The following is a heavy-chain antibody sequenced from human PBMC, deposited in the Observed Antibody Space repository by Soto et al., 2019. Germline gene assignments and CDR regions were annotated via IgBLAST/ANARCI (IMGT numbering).Heavy chain of an antibody. Sequence: GESLKISCAASGFTFSSYSMNWVRQAPGKGLEWVSSISSSSSYIYYADSVKGRFTISRDNAKNSLYLQLNSLRAEDTAVYYCARDQKGLHVDTAMVNYYYYYMDVWGKGTTVTVSS. CDR1: GFTFSSYS. CDR2: ISSSSSYI. CDR3: ARDQKGLHVDTAMVNYYYYYMDV. V-gene: IGHV3-21*01. J-gene: IGHJ6*03. D-gene: IGHD5-18*01.